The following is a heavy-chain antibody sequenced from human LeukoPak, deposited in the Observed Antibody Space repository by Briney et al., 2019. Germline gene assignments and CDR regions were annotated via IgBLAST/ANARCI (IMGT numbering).Heavy chain of an antibody. CDR1: GFTFDDYA. CDR2: ISWNSGSI. CDR3: AKDITDGDYDYYYYGMDV. D-gene: IGHD4-17*01. Sequence: GGSLRLSCAASGFTFDDYAMHWVRQAPGKGREWVSGISWNSGSIGYADSVKGRFTISRDNAKNSLYLQMNSLRAEDTALYYCAKDITDGDYDYYYYGMDVWGQGTTVTVSS. J-gene: IGHJ6*02. V-gene: IGHV3-9*01.